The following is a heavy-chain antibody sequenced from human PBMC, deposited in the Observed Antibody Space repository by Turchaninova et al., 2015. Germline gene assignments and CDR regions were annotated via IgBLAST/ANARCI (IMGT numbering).Heavy chain of an antibody. CDR1: GGSISSSSYY. Sequence: QLQLQESGPGLVKPSETLSLTCTVSGGSISSSSYYWGCIRHSPGKGLEWIGTIYYSGSTYYNPSLKSRVTISVDTSKNQFSLNLSSVTAADTAVYYCARDQVAAADDALDIWGQGTMVTVSS. CDR2: IYYSGST. D-gene: IGHD6-13*01. V-gene: IGHV4-39*07. CDR3: ARDQVAAADDALDI. J-gene: IGHJ3*02.